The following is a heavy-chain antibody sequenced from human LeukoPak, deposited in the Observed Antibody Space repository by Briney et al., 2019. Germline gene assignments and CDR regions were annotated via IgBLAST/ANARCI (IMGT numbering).Heavy chain of an antibody. V-gene: IGHV3-33*06. CDR2: IWYDGSNK. J-gene: IGHJ4*02. Sequence: GRSLRLSCAASGFTFSTYGMHWVRQAPGKGLEWVAVIWYDGSNKYYADSVKGRFTISRDNSKNTLYLQMNSLRAEDTAVYYCAKDDRAHYYDSSGYYGYYFDYWGQGTLVTVSS. D-gene: IGHD3-22*01. CDR3: AKDDRAHYYDSSGYYGYYFDY. CDR1: GFTFSTYG.